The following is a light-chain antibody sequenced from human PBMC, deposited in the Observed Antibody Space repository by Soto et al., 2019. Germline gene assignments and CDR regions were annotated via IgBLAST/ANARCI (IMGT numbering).Light chain of an antibody. CDR1: QSISTH. V-gene: IGKV1-39*01. CDR2: AAS. J-gene: IGKJ1*01. Sequence: DIQLTQSPSSLSASVGDRVTITCRASQSISTHLNWYQKKPGKAPKLLIYAASSLQSGVPPRFSGSGSGTELTLTISTLQPEDFATYYCQQSYSTPWTFGQGTKVDIK. CDR3: QQSYSTPWT.